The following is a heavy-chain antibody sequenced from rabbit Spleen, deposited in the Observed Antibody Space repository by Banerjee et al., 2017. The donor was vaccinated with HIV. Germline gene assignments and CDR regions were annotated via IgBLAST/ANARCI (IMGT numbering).Heavy chain of an antibody. CDR1: GFSFIAGYY. V-gene: IGHV1S40*01. CDR2: IHGGSKNNI. D-gene: IGHD5-1*01. CDR3: ARDLVTVIGWNFNL. J-gene: IGHJ4*01. Sequence: QSLEESGGDLVKPGASLTLTCTASGFSFIAGYYMCWVRQAPGKGLEWIACIHGGSKNNIYYASWAKGRFTISKTSSTTVTLQMTSLTAADTATYFCARDLVTVIGWNFNLWGPGTLVTVS.